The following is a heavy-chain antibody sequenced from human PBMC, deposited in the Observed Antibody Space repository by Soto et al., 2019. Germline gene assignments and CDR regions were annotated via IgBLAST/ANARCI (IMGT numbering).Heavy chain of an antibody. CDR3: AKLMYSFDSSGFSIDY. CDR2: ISYDGSNQ. J-gene: IGHJ4*02. D-gene: IGHD3-22*01. Sequence: QAQLVESGGGVVQPGRSLRLSCAASGFTFSSYGMHWVRQAPGKGLDWVAAISYDGSNQYYADSVKGRFTISRDDSKNALYWQVNSLRPEGTAVYYCAKLMYSFDSSGFSIDYWGQGTLVTVSS. V-gene: IGHV3-30*18. CDR1: GFTFSSYG.